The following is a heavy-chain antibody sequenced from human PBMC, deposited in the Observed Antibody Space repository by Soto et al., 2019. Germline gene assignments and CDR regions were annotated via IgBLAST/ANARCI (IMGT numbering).Heavy chain of an antibody. Sequence: PSETLSLTCTVSGGSITSYYWNWIRQSPGKGLEWIGYIYFSLTTNYNPSLKSRVTISVDTSKNQFSLNLNSVTAADTAVYYCARHRYSYGVYYFDYWGQGTLVTVS. CDR2: IYFSLTT. D-gene: IGHD5-18*01. CDR1: GGSITSYY. J-gene: IGHJ4*02. CDR3: ARHRYSYGVYYFDY. V-gene: IGHV4-59*08.